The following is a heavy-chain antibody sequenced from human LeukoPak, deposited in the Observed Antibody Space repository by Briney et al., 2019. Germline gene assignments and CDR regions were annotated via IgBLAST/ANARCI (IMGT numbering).Heavy chain of an antibody. Sequence: SETLSLTCTVSGGSISSSSYYWGWIRQPPGKGLEWIGSIYYSGSTYYNPSLKSRVTISVDTSKNQFSPKLSSVTAADTAVYYCAREGVYGLSHGSGSYSDYWGQGTLVTVSS. CDR1: GGSISSSSYY. CDR2: IYYSGST. D-gene: IGHD3-10*01. CDR3: AREGVYGLSHGSGSYSDY. V-gene: IGHV4-39*07. J-gene: IGHJ4*02.